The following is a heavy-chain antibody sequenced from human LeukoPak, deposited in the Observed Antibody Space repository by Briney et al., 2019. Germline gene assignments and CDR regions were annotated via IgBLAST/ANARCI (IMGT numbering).Heavy chain of an antibody. J-gene: IGHJ4*02. D-gene: IGHD1-26*01. Sequence: GASLQISCKGSGSSFTSNWIGWVRELPGKGLEWMGIIYPGDSDTRYSPSFQGQVTISAYKSLSTAYLQWSSLKVSVTAMYYCALLYNASYLLPLEYSGQGTLVTVSS. CDR3: ALLYNASYLLPLEY. CDR2: IYPGDSDT. V-gene: IGHV5-51*01. CDR1: GSSFTSNW.